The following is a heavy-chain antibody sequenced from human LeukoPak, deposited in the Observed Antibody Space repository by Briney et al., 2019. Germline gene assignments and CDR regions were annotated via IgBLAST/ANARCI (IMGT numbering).Heavy chain of an antibody. CDR2: INGDGSNT. CDR3: AKDRSNTGTPSLFDY. D-gene: IGHD1-14*01. V-gene: IGHV3-74*01. Sequence: GSLRLSCAVSGFTFSWMHWVRQVPGKGLVWVSRINGDGSNTNYADAVKGRFTISRDNAKNSLYLQMNSLRAEDTALYYCAKDRSNTGTPSLFDYWGQGTLVTVSS. CDR1: GFTFSW. J-gene: IGHJ4*02.